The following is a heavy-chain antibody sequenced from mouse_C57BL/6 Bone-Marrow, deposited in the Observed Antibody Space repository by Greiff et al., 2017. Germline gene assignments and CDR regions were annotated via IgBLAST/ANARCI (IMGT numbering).Heavy chain of an antibody. CDR3: TRGKIYDGYTWFAY. Sequence: QVQLQQSGAELVRPGASVTLSCKASGYTFTDYEMHWVKQTPVHGLEWIGAIDPETGGTAYNQKFKGKAILTADKSSSTAYMELRSLTSEDSAVYYCTRGKIYDGYTWFAYWGRGALVTVSA. D-gene: IGHD2-3*01. CDR1: GYTFTDYE. V-gene: IGHV1-15*01. CDR2: IDPETGGT. J-gene: IGHJ3*01.